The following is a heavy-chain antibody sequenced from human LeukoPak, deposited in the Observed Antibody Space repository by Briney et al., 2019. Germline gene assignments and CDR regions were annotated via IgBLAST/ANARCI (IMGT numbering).Heavy chain of an antibody. D-gene: IGHD2-2*01. CDR3: ARSSHCTSTTCRRAFDI. CDR2: INHSDST. Sequence: SETLSLTCAVYGGSFSDYYWSWIRQPPGKGLEWIGEINHSDSTNSNPSLKSRVTISVDTSKNQFSLKLNSVTAADTAVYYCARSSHCTSTTCRRAFDIWGQGTMVTVSS. J-gene: IGHJ3*02. CDR1: GGSFSDYY. V-gene: IGHV4-34*01.